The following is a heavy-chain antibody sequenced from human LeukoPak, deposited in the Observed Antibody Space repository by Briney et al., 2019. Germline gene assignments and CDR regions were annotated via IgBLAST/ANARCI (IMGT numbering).Heavy chain of an antibody. Sequence: ASVKVSCKTSGYPFSDYYIHWIRQASGQGLESMGWIDPKNGDTKYAQRSQGRLTISMDTSIDTVYMELSSLRYDDTAVYYCARLSALWGQGNLVTVSS. V-gene: IGHV1-2*02. CDR1: GYPFSDYY. J-gene: IGHJ4*02. CDR2: IDPKNGDT. CDR3: ARLSAL.